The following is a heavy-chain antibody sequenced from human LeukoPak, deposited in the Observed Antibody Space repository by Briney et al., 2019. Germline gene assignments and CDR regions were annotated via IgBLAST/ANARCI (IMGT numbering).Heavy chain of an antibody. Sequence: GESLKISCAASGFTFSNNWMSWVRQAPGKGLEWVANIKEDGSQKYYVDSVKGRFTISRDNAKNSLYLQMNSLRDDDTAVYYCASGWSLRYWGQGTLVTVSS. CDR3: ASGWSLRY. V-gene: IGHV3-7*01. D-gene: IGHD3-22*01. J-gene: IGHJ4*02. CDR1: GFTFSNNW. CDR2: IKEDGSQK.